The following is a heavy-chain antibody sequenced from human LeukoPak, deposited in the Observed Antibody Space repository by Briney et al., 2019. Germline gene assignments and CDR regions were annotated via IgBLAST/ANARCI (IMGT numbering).Heavy chain of an antibody. D-gene: IGHD3-22*01. J-gene: IGHJ5*02. CDR1: GYTFTGYY. V-gene: IGHV1-2*02. CDR3: ARDRVPNYYDSSGYYYSWWFDP. CDR2: INPNSGGT. Sequence: ASVKVSCKASGYTFTGYYMHWVRQAPGQGLEWMGWINPNSGGTNYAQKFQGRVTMTRDTFISTAYMELSRLRSDDTAVYYCARDRVPNYYDSSGYYYSWWFDPWGQGTLVTVSS.